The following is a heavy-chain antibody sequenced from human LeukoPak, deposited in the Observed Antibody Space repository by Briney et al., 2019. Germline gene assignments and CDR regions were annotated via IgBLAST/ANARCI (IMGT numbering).Heavy chain of an antibody. CDR2: ISPYNGNT. Sequence: GASVKLSCTASGYTFTSYGISWVRQAPGQGLEWMGNISPYNGNTNYAQKVKGRVTMTTDTSTSTAYMELKSLRSDDTAVYYCARDSLGYCSSTSCSIPHYWGQGTLVTVSS. V-gene: IGHV1-18*04. D-gene: IGHD2-2*01. J-gene: IGHJ4*02. CDR1: GYTFTSYG. CDR3: ARDSLGYCSSTSCSIPHY.